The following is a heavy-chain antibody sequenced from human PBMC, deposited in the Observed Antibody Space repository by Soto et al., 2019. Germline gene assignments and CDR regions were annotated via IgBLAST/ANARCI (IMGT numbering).Heavy chain of an antibody. J-gene: IGHJ4*02. CDR2: IYPDDSDT. CDR3: ARPGYYDSSGFFNFDY. Sequence: PGESLKISCKASGYSFNTYWIGWVRQLPGKGLEWMGIIYPDDSDTRYSPSFQGQVTISADKSFTTVYLQWNSLKASDTAIYYCARPGYYDSSGFFNFDYSGQGTLVTVSS. D-gene: IGHD3-22*01. CDR1: GYSFNTYW. V-gene: IGHV5-51*01.